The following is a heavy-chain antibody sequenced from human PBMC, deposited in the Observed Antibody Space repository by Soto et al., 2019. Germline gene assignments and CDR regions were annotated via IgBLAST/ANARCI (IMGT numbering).Heavy chain of an antibody. D-gene: IGHD1-26*01. Sequence: SETLCLTCTVSGGSIDSGDGYWSWIRQPPGKGLEWIGYVYYSGTTNYNPFLKSRVTLSLDKSKNQFSLKLSSVTAADTAVYYCARQVGTTGPALAPWGRGTLVTVPS. CDR3: ARQVGTTGPALAP. CDR1: GGSIDSGDGY. V-gene: IGHV4-61*05. CDR2: VYYSGTT. J-gene: IGHJ5*02.